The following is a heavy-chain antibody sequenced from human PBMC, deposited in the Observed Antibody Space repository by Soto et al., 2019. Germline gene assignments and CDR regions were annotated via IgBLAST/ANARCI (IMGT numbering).Heavy chain of an antibody. J-gene: IGHJ6*03. CDR1: GFTFDDYA. Sequence: GGSLRLSCVASGFTFDDYAMHWVRQAPGKGLEWVSGISWNSGSIGYADSVKGRFTISRDNAKNSLYLQMNSLRAEDTALYYCAKDISWVSSYMDVWGKGTTVTVSS. D-gene: IGHD6-6*01. CDR3: AKDISWVSSYMDV. CDR2: ISWNSGSI. V-gene: IGHV3-9*01.